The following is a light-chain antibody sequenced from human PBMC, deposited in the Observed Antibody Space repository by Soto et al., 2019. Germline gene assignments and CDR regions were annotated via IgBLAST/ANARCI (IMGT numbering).Light chain of an antibody. CDR2: RAS. J-gene: IGLJ2*01. CDR3: AARDDTLNGLV. Sequence: QSVLTQPPSASGTPGQRVTISCSGSSSNIGSNYVYWYQQVPGTAPRLLMYRASQRPSGVPDRFSGSKSGTSASLAISGLRSEDEADYYCAARDDTLNGLVFGGGTKLTVL. CDR1: SSNIGSNY. V-gene: IGLV1-47*01.